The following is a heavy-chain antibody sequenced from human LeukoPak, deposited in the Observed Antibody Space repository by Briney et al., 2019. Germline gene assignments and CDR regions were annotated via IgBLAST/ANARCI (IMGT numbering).Heavy chain of an antibody. D-gene: IGHD3-10*01. CDR2: IYPNDSDT. V-gene: IGHV5-51*01. J-gene: IGHJ6*03. CDR3: ARHPARGKYYYYYMDV. Sequence: GESLKISCKTSGYSFTSYWIAWVRQMPGKGLEWMGIIYPNDSDTKYSPSFQGQVTISADKSISTAYLQWSSLKASDTAMYYCARHPARGKYYYYYMDVWGKGTTVTVSS. CDR1: GYSFTSYW.